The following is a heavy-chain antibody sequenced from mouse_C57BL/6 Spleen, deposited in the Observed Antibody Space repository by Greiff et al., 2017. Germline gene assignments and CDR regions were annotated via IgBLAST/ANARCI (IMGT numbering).Heavy chain of an antibody. CDR1: GFTFSSYA. V-gene: IGHV5-4*01. Sequence: EVQLVESGGGLVKPGGSLKLSCAASGFTFSSYAMSWVRQTPEKRLEWVATISDGGSYTYYPDNVKGRFTISRDNAKNNLYLQMSHLKSEDTAMYYCARGGYCWYFDVWGTGTTVTVSS. J-gene: IGHJ1*03. CDR3: ARGGYCWYFDV. CDR2: ISDGGSYT. D-gene: IGHD2-3*01.